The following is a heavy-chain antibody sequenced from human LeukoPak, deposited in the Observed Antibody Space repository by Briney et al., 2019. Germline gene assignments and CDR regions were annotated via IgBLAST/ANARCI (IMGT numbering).Heavy chain of an antibody. Sequence: GGSLRLSCAASGFTFSSYGMHWVRQAPGKGLEWVAVIWYDGSNKYYAGSVKGRFTISRDNSKNTLYLQMNSPRAEDTAVYYCAREGNYYDSSGYGYWGQGTLVTVSS. D-gene: IGHD3-22*01. V-gene: IGHV3-33*01. CDR2: IWYDGSNK. J-gene: IGHJ4*02. CDR1: GFTFSSYG. CDR3: AREGNYYDSSGYGY.